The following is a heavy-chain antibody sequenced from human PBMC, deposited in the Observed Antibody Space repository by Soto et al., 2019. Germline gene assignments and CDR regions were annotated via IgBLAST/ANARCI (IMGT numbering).Heavy chain of an antibody. CDR3: TTDRLYYYDSSGSDAFDI. CDR1: GFTFSNAW. Sequence: GGSVRLSCAASGFTFSNAWMSWVRQAPGKGLEWVGRIKSKTDGGTTDYAAPVKGRFTISRDDSKNTLYLQMNSLKTEDTAVYYCTTDRLYYYDSSGSDAFDIWGQGTMVTV. V-gene: IGHV3-15*01. D-gene: IGHD3-22*01. J-gene: IGHJ3*02. CDR2: IKSKTDGGTT.